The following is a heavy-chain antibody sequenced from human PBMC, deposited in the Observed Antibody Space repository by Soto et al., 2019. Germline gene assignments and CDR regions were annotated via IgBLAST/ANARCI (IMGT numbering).Heavy chain of an antibody. V-gene: IGHV1-69*01. D-gene: IGHD3-10*01. CDR3: ARGGGSYYYGSGSYYNQPNRRMDV. Sequence: VQLVQSGAEVKKPGSSVKVSCKASGGTFSSYAISWVRQAPGQGLEWMGGIIPIFGTANYAQKFQGRVTITADESTSTAYMELSSLRSEDTAVYYCARGGGSYYYGSGSYYNQPNRRMDVWGQGTTVTVSS. J-gene: IGHJ6*02. CDR2: IIPIFGTA. CDR1: GGTFSSYA.